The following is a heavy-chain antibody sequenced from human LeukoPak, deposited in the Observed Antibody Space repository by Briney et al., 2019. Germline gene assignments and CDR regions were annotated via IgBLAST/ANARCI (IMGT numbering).Heavy chain of an antibody. CDR3: ARDQNFLLPAQYCSGGSCYSAYGY. CDR2: INTNTGNP. J-gene: IGHJ4*02. D-gene: IGHD2-15*01. V-gene: IGHV7-4-1*02. CDR1: GYTFTSYA. Sequence: GASVKVSCKASGYTFTSYAMNWVRQAPGQGLEWMGWINTNTGNPTYAQGFTGRFVFSLDTSVSTAYLQISSLKAEDTAVYYCARDQNFLLPAQYCSGGSCYSAYGYWGQGTLVTVSS.